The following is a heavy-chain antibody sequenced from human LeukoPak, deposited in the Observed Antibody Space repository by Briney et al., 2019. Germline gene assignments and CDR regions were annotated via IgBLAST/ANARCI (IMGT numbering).Heavy chain of an antibody. D-gene: IGHD7-27*01. CDR1: GFTFSSYE. J-gene: IGHJ4*02. V-gene: IGHV3-48*03. CDR2: ISSSGSTI. CDR3: ARAWGGTSWAFFDY. Sequence: GGSLRLSCAASGFTFSSYEMNWVRQAPGKGLEWVSYISSSGSTIYYADSVRGRFTISRDNAKNSLYLQMNSLRAEDTTIYFCARAWGGTSWAFFDYWGQGALVTVSS.